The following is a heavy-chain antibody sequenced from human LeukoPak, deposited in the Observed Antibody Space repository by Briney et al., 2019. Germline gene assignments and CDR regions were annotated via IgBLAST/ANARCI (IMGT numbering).Heavy chain of an antibody. J-gene: IGHJ4*02. D-gene: IGHD1-26*01. CDR1: GYTFTDYY. CDR2: IHPNTVVT. V-gene: IGHV1-2*02. CDR3: ARGTKDILGSVDY. Sequence: ASVKVSCKASGYTFTDYYIHWVRQAPGQGLEWMAWIHPNTVVTNFDQKFQGRVTLTRDTSISTAYMELSRLRSDDTALYYCARGTKDILGSVDYWGQGTLVTVSS.